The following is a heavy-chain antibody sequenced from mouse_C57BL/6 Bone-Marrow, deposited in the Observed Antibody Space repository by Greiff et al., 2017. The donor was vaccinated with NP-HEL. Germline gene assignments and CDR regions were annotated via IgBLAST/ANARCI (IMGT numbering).Heavy chain of an antibody. CDR1: GYTFTSYW. CDR3: AGEYNGSIWYFDV. Sequence: QVQLQQPGAELVRPGSSVKLSCKASGYTFTSYWMHWVKQRPIQGLEWIGNIDPSDSETHYNQKFKDKATLTVAKSSSTAYMQLSSLTSEDSAVYYCAGEYNGSIWYFDVWGTGTTVTVSA. J-gene: IGHJ1*03. CDR2: IDPSDSET. D-gene: IGHD1-1*01. V-gene: IGHV1-52*01.